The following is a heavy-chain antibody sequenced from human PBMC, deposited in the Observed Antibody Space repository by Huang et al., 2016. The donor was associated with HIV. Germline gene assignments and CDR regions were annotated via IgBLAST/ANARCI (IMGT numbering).Heavy chain of an antibody. J-gene: IGHJ5*02. V-gene: IGHV4-39*01. D-gene: IGHD3-10*01. CDR1: GGSISSSSYY. CDR3: ARHASWMGSGNNWFDP. Sequence: QLQLQESGPGLVKPSETLSLTCTVSGGSISSSSYYWGWIRQPPGKGLEWIGSIYYSGSTYNNPSLKSRVTISVDTSKNQFSLKLSSVTAADTAVYYCARHASWMGSGNNWFDPWGQGTLVTVSS. CDR2: IYYSGST.